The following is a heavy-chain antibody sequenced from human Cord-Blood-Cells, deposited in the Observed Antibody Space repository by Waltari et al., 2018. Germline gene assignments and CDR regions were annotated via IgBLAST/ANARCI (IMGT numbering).Heavy chain of an antibody. J-gene: IGHJ3*02. CDR1: GGSFSGYY. D-gene: IGHD3-3*01. V-gene: IGHV4-34*01. CDR3: ARDTYYDFWSGLRGAFDI. CDR2: INHSGST. Sequence: QVQLQQWGAGLLKPSETLSLTCAVYGGSFSGYYWSWIRQPPGKGLEWIGEINHSGSTNTNPSLKSRVTISVDTSKNQFSLKLSSVTAADTAVYYCARDTYYDFWSGLRGAFDIWGQGTMVTVSS.